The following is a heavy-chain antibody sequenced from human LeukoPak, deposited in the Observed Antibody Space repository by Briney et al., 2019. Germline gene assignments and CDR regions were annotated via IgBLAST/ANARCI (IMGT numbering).Heavy chain of an antibody. Sequence: QPEGSLRLSCAASGVTLSAYAMSWVRQAPGKGLEWVSSISLSGGSTYYADSVKGRFTISRDSSKNTLYLQMNSLRADDTAVYSCAKDLGSSPPGDFWGQGTLVTVSS. J-gene: IGHJ4*02. CDR2: ISLSGGST. V-gene: IGHV3-23*01. CDR3: AKDLGSSPPGDF. CDR1: GVTLSAYA. D-gene: IGHD6-6*01.